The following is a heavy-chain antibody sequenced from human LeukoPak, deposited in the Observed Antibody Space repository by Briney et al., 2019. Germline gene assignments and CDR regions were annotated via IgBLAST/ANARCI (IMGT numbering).Heavy chain of an antibody. V-gene: IGHV3-23*01. Sequence: QAGGSLILSCAASGFTFSSYGMSWVRQAPGKGLEWVSAISGSGGSTYYADSVKGRFTISRDNSKNTLYLQMNSLRAEDTAVYYCAKDLAGIAVAGNPNWFDPWGQGTLVTVSS. CDR2: ISGSGGST. CDR3: AKDLAGIAVAGNPNWFDP. CDR1: GFTFSSYG. D-gene: IGHD6-19*01. J-gene: IGHJ5*02.